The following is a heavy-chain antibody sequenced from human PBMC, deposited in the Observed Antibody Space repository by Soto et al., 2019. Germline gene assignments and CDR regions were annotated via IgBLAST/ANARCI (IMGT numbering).Heavy chain of an antibody. D-gene: IGHD3-22*01. CDR3: ARAMYYFDSSGYSYHYYGMDV. V-gene: IGHV1-18*01. CDR2: ITAFNGKT. J-gene: IGHJ6*02. Sequence: QVQMVQSGAEVKEPGASVKVTCKASGYTFTSYGISWVRQAPGQGLEWMGWITAFNGKTNYAQNLQGRVIMTTDTSTTTGYMELRSLRSDDTAVYYCARAMYYFDSSGYSYHYYGMDVWGQGTTVTVSS. CDR1: GYTFTSYG.